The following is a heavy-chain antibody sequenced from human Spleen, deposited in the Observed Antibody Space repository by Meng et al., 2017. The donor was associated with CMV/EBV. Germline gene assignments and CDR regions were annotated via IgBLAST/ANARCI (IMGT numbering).Heavy chain of an antibody. CDR2: IKSKTDGGTT. CDR1: GFTYSNAW. J-gene: IGHJ6*02. CDR3: AKDQYVKFWSDSYLYGMDV. V-gene: IGHV3-15*01. D-gene: IGHD3-3*01. Sequence: GESLKISCAASGFTYSNAWMSWVRQAPGKGLEWVGRIKSKTDGGTTDYAAPVNGRFTISRDNSNNTMYLQMNSLRPEDTAVYYGAKDQYVKFWSDSYLYGMDVWGQGTTVTVSS.